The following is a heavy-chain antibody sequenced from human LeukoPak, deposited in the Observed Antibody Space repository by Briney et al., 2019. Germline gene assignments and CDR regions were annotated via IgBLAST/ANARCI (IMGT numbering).Heavy chain of an antibody. V-gene: IGHV4-61*02. J-gene: IGHJ4*02. CDR2: FYASGST. Sequence: MTSETLSLTCTVSGDSISSGYYHWTWIRQPAGKGLEWIGRFYASGSTNYNPSLKSRVTISVDTSKNQFSLKLTSVTAADTAVYYCAREAKYRYASFDYWSQGTLVTVSP. CDR1: GDSISSGYYH. D-gene: IGHD5-18*01. CDR3: AREAKYRYASFDY.